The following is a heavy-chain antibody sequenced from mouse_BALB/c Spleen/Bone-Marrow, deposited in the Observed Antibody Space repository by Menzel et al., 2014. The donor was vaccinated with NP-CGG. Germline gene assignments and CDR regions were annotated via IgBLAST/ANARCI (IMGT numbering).Heavy chain of an antibody. CDR3: ARHHGDYFYYALDY. J-gene: IGHJ4*01. Sequence: EVQVVESGGGLVQPGGSLKLSCAASGFTFSSYTMSWVRQTPEKRLEWVAYISNGGGSAYYSDTVKGRFTISRDNAKNTLYLQMSSLKSEDTAMYYCARHHGDYFYYALDYWGQGTSVTVSS. CDR1: GFTFSSYT. V-gene: IGHV5-12-2*01. CDR2: ISNGGGSA. D-gene: IGHD2-13*01.